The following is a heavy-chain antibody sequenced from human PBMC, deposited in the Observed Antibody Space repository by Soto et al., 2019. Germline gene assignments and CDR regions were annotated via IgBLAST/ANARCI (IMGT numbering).Heavy chain of an antibody. CDR1: GFAFTRYR. CDR3: ASLFHSTYSPRTFAF. Sequence: PGGSPSLSCEASGFAFTRYRMHWIRQAPGKGLVWVAGVKSDGTTATYADSVRGRFTTSRDNAKNTLYLQMNSLSAEDTAVYYCASLFHSTYSPRTFAFWGQGT. V-gene: IGHV3-74*01. CDR2: VKSDGTTA. J-gene: IGHJ4*02. D-gene: IGHD2-15*01.